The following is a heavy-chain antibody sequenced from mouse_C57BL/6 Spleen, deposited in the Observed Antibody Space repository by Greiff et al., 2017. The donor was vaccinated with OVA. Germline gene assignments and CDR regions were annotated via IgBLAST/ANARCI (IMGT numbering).Heavy chain of an antibody. CDR1: GYTFTSYW. J-gene: IGHJ3*01. Sequence: QVQLQQPGAELVRPGSSVKLSCKASGYTFTSYWMDWVKQRPGQGLEWIGNIYPSDSETHYNQKFKDKATLTVDKSSSTAYMQLSSLTSEDSAVYYCARPYSNYVEVFAYWGQGTLVTVSA. CDR3: ARPYSNYVEVFAY. D-gene: IGHD2-5*01. CDR2: IYPSDSET. V-gene: IGHV1-61*01.